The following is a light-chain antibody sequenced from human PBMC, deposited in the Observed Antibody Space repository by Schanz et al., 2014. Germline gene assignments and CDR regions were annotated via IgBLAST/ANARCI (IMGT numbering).Light chain of an antibody. Sequence: EIVVTQSPATLALSPGERASLSCRASRSISGNLAWYQQKPGQAPRLLIYGASTRATGIPARFSGSGSGTQFTLTISSLQSEDFAVYYCQQYNNWPSHTFGQGTKLEIK. J-gene: IGKJ2*01. V-gene: IGKV3-15*01. CDR2: GAS. CDR1: RSISGN. CDR3: QQYNNWPSHT.